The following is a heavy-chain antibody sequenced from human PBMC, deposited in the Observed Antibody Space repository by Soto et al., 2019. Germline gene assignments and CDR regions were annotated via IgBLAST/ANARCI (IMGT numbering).Heavy chain of an antibody. CDR3: TTDRSGDYYGSGSYYNAFDI. V-gene: IGHV3-15*01. CDR2: IKSKTDGGTT. CDR1: GFTFSNAW. J-gene: IGHJ3*02. D-gene: IGHD3-10*01. Sequence: GGSLRLSCAASGFTFSNAWMSWVRQAPGKGLEWVGRIKSKTDGGTTDYAAPVKGRFTISRDDSKNTLYLQMNSLKTEDTAVYYCTTDRSGDYYGSGSYYNAFDIWGHGTMVTVSS.